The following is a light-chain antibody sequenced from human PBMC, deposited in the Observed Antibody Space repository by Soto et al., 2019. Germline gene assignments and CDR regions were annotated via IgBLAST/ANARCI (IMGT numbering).Light chain of an antibody. V-gene: IGLV2-23*02. J-gene: IGLJ1*01. Sequence: QSVLTQPPSASGSPGQSVTISCTGTSSDVGSYNLVSWYQQHPGKAPKLMIYEVSKRPSGVSNRFSGSKSGNTASLAISGLQAEDEADYYCCSYAGSSTLVFGTVTKVTVL. CDR3: CSYAGSSTLV. CDR2: EVS. CDR1: SSDVGSYNL.